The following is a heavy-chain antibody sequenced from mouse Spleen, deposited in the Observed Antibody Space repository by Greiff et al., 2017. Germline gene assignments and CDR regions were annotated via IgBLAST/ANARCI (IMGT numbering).Heavy chain of an antibody. CDR1: GYTFTSYW. J-gene: IGHJ3*01. V-gene: IGHV1-69*01. CDR3: ARSFITTVVGPY. Sequence: VQLQQPGAELVMPGASVKLSCKASGYTFTSYWMHWVKQRPGQGLEWIGEIDPSDSYTNYNQKFKGKATLTVDKSSSTAYMQLSSLTSEDSAVYYCARSFITTVVGPYWGQGTLVTVSA. CDR2: IDPSDSYT. D-gene: IGHD1-1*01.